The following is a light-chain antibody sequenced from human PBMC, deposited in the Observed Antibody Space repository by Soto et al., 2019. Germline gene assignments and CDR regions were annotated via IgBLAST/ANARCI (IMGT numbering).Light chain of an antibody. J-gene: IGLJ1*01. V-gene: IGLV3-9*01. CDR1: NIESKN. CDR2: RNF. Sequence: SYELTQPLSVSVALGQTARFTCGGNNIESKNVHWSQQKPGQAPVLVIYRNFNRPSEIPERFSGSTSGNTATLTISRAQAGDEADYYCQVRDSSTSGYVFGTGTKLTVL. CDR3: QVRDSSTSGYV.